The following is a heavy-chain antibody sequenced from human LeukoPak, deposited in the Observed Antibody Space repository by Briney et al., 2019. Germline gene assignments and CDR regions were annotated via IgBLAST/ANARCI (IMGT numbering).Heavy chain of an antibody. D-gene: IGHD3-10*01. V-gene: IGHV1-2*02. CDR2: INPNSGGT. CDR1: GYTFTGYY. CDR3: ASSRITMVRGAIYFDY. Sequence: ASVKVSCKASGYTFTGYYMHWVRQAPGQGLEWMGWINPNSGGTNYAQKFQGRVTMTRDTSISTAYMGLSRLRSDDTAVYYCASSRITMVRGAIYFDYWGQGTPVTVSS. J-gene: IGHJ4*02.